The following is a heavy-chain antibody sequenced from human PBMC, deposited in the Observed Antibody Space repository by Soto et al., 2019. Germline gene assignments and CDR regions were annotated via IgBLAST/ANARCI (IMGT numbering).Heavy chain of an antibody. CDR1: GGSISSYY. D-gene: IGHD2-15*01. CDR3: ARGQVVAAQH. Sequence: SETLSLTCTVSGGSISSYYWSWIRQPPGKGLEWIGYIYYSGSTYYNPSLKSRVTISVDRSKNQFSLKLSSVTAADTAVYYCARGQVVAAQHWGQGTLVTVSS. V-gene: IGHV4-59*12. J-gene: IGHJ4*02. CDR2: IYYSGST.